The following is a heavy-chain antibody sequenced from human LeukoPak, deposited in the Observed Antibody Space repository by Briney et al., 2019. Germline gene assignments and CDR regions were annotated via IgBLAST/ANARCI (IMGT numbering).Heavy chain of an antibody. CDR2: ISYDGSNK. CDR1: GFTFSSYA. D-gene: IGHD3-9*01. CDR3: ARELSSGYGILTGYPDTPYGMDV. J-gene: IGHJ6*04. V-gene: IGHV3-30*04. Sequence: GGSLRLSCAASGFTFSSYAMHWVRQAPGKGLEWVAVISYDGSNKYYADSVKGRFTISRDNSKNTLYLQMNSLRAEDTAVYYCARELSSGYGILTGYPDTPYGMDVWGKGTTVTVSS.